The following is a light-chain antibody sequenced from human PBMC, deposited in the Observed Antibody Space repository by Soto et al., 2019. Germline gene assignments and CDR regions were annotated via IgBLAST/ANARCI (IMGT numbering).Light chain of an antibody. CDR3: QQSYSLPYT. J-gene: IGKJ2*01. CDR1: QSIDNF. Sequence: DIQMTQSPSSLSASVGDRVTITCRPSQSIDNFLNWYQQKPGKAPNLLIYAASSLQSGVSSRFSGSGSGTDFTLTISSLQPEVSATYYCQQSYSLPYTFGQGTKVEIK. CDR2: AAS. V-gene: IGKV1-39*01.